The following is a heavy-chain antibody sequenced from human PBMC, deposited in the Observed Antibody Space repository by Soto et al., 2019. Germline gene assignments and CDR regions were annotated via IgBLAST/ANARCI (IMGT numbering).Heavy chain of an antibody. Sequence: QVQLVQSGAEVREPGASVKVSCTASGYSFTSLDINWVRQTTGQGLEWMGWMQPSSGRTGYAQKVQGRVTMTRDTSINTADMELSSLTSDDTAFYYCARGVTAGVDYWGQGTLVTVSS. CDR1: GYSFTSLD. CDR3: ARGVTAGVDY. CDR2: MQPSSGRT. D-gene: IGHD3-10*01. V-gene: IGHV1-8*01. J-gene: IGHJ4*02.